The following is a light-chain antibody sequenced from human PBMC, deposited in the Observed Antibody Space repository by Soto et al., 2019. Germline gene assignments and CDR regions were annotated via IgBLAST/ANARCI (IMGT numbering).Light chain of an antibody. V-gene: IGKV1-39*01. CDR3: QQSYSNSYT. CDR2: SAS. CDR1: QSMSDS. Sequence: DIQLTQSPSSLSASVGDRITITCRASQSMSDSLNWYQQKSGQAPKLLIYSASNLESGVPSRFSGGGSGTDFTLTISSLQPEDIGTYFCQQSYSNSYTFGQGTTLEIK. J-gene: IGKJ2*01.